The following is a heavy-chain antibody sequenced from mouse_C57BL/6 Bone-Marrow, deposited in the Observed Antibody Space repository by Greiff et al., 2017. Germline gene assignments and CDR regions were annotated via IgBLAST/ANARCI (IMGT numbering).Heavy chain of an antibody. CDR3: ARLSYSVSLAY. Sequence: EVQLQQSGPELVKPGASVKISCKASGYTFTDYYMNWVKQSHGKSLEWIGDINPNNGGTSYNQKFKGKATLTVDKSSSTAYMELRSLTSEDSAVYYCARLSYSVSLAYWGQGTLVTVSA. V-gene: IGHV1-26*01. D-gene: IGHD2-12*01. CDR2: INPNNGGT. CDR1: GYTFTDYY. J-gene: IGHJ3*01.